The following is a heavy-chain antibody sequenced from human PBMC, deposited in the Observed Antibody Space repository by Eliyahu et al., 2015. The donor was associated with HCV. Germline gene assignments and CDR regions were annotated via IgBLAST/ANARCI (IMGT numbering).Heavy chain of an antibody. Sequence: EVQLVESGGGLVKPGGSLRLSCAASGFTFSSYSMNWVRQAPGKGLEWVSSISSSSSYIYYADSVKGRFTISRDNAKNSLYLQMNSLRAEDTAVYYCARGAFDYSYFDYWGQGTLVTVSS. V-gene: IGHV3-21*01. CDR2: ISSSSSYI. D-gene: IGHD4-11*01. J-gene: IGHJ4*02. CDR3: ARGAFDYSYFDY. CDR1: GFTFSSYS.